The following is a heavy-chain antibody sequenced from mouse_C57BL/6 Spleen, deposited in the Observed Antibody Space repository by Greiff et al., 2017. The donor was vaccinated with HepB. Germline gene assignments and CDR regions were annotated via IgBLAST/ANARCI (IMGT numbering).Heavy chain of an antibody. D-gene: IGHD4-1*01. V-gene: IGHV5-12*01. Sequence: EVQLQQSGGGLVQPGGSLKLSCAASGFTFSDYYMYWVRQTPEKRLEWVAYISNGGGSTYYPDTVKGRFTISRDNAKNTLYLQMSRLKSEDTAMYYCARTNWPYAMDYWGQGTSVTVSS. CDR2: ISNGGGST. J-gene: IGHJ4*01. CDR1: GFTFSDYY. CDR3: ARTNWPYAMDY.